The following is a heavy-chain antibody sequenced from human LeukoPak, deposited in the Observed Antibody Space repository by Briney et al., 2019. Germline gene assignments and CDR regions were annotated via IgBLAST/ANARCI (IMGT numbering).Heavy chain of an antibody. Sequence: GGSLRLSCTASGFIFNNYGMNWVRQAAGKGLEWISYIKGRSDTIHYADSVKGRFTISRDNAKNTLSLQMTSLRAEDTAIYYCVRGQGAHDNWSDPWGQGTLLTVAS. V-gene: IGHV3-48*01. D-gene: IGHD4/OR15-4a*01. J-gene: IGHJ5*02. CDR1: GFIFNNYG. CDR3: VRGQGAHDNWSDP. CDR2: IKGRSDTI.